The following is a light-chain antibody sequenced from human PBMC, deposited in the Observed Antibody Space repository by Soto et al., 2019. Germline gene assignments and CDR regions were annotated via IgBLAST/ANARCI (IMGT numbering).Light chain of an antibody. J-gene: IGKJ5*01. CDR3: QQFTTSIVT. V-gene: IGKV3-20*01. Sequence: EIVLTQSPGTLSLSPGERATLSCRASHSVSSSLFAWYQQKPGQAPRLLIYDAATRATGIPDRFSGSGSGTDLTLTISRLEPEDFAVYYWQQFTTSIVTFGQGTRLEI. CDR1: HSVSSSL. CDR2: DAA.